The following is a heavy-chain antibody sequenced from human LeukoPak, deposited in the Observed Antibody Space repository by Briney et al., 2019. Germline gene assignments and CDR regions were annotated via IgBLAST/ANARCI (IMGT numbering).Heavy chain of an antibody. CDR1: GFTFSNSA. V-gene: IGHV3-23*01. D-gene: IGHD1-26*01. CDR3: AKGLGVYPSRSYFDP. J-gene: IGHJ5*02. CDR2: ISGSGGTT. Sequence: PGGSLRLSCAASGFTFSNSAMTWVRQAPGKGLEWVSLISGSGGTTYYADSVKGRFTISRDNSKNTLYLQMNSLRAEDTAVYYCAKGLGVYPSRSYFDPWGQGTLVTVSS.